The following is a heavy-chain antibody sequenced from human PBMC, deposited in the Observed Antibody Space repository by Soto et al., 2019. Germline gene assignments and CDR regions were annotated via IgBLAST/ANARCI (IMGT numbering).Heavy chain of an antibody. J-gene: IGHJ4*02. D-gene: IGHD1-20*01. V-gene: IGHV3-30*18. CDR1: RFTFSSYG. Sequence: QVQLVESGGGVVQPGRSLRLSCAASRFTFSSYGMHWVRQAPGKGLEWVAVISYDGSNKYYADSVKCRFTISRDNSKNTLELQMNSLRADDTAVYYCAKPLLYTWNPGYCGQGTLVTVSS. CDR3: AKPLLYTWNPGY. CDR2: ISYDGSNK.